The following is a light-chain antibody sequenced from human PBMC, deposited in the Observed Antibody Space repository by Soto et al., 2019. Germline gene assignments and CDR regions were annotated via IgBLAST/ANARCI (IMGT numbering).Light chain of an antibody. J-gene: IGLJ3*02. CDR1: RSDIGTYNY. CDR3: SSYAASRV. V-gene: IGLV2-8*01. CDR2: EVS. Sequence: QSALTQPPSASGSPGQSVTISCTGTRSDIGTYNYVSWYQQHPGKAPKLMIYEVSKRPSGVPDRFSGSKSGNTASLTVSGLQTEDEADYYCSSYAASRVFGGGTKVTVL.